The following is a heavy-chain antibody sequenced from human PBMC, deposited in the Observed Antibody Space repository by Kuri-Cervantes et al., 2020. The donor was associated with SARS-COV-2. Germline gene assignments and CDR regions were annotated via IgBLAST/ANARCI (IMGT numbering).Heavy chain of an antibody. CDR2: ISSSSYI. D-gene: IGHD5-12*01. CDR3: ARAQRGLMVALDY. CDR1: GFSFSSYG. Sequence: GGSLRLSCAASGFSFSSYGFHWVRQAPGKGLEWVSSISSSSYIYYADSVKGRFTISRDNAKNSLYLQMNSLRAEDTAVYYCARAQRGLMVALDYWGQGTLVTVSS. V-gene: IGHV3-21*01. J-gene: IGHJ4*02.